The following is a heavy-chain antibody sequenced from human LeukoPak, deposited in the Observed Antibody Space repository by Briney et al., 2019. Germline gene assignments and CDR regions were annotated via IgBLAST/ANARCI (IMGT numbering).Heavy chain of an antibody. J-gene: IGHJ4*02. V-gene: IGHV3-33*08. CDR1: GFTFSSCA. CDR2: IWYDGSNK. CDR3: ARDWNPMVRGVIPFY. Sequence: PGGSLRLSCAASGFTFSSCAMSWVRQAPGKGLEWVAVIWYDGSNKYYADSVKGRFTISRDNSKNTLYLQMNSLRAEDTAVYYCARDWNPMVRGVIPFYWGQGTLVTVSS. D-gene: IGHD3-10*01.